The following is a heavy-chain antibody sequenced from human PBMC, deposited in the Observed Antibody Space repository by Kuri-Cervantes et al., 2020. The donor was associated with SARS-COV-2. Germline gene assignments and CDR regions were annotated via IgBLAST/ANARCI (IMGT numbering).Heavy chain of an antibody. CDR1: GFTFSSYA. J-gene: IGHJ4*02. CDR2: ISGSGGST. V-gene: IGHV3-23*01. CDR3: AKDRGYSYGYGYFDY. D-gene: IGHD5-18*01. Sequence: GGSLRLSCAASGFTFSSYAMSWVRQAPGKGLEWVSAISGSGGSTYYADSVKGRFTISRDNSKSTLYLQMNSLRAEDTAVYYCAKDRGYSYGYGYFDYWGQGTLVTVSS.